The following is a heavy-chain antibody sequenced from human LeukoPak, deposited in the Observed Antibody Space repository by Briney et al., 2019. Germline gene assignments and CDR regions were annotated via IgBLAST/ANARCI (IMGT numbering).Heavy chain of an antibody. J-gene: IGHJ1*01. CDR1: GFTVSSNY. V-gene: IGHV3-66*02. CDR2: TYSGGST. Sequence: GESLRLSCAASGFTVSSNYMSWVRQAPGKGLEWVSVTYSGGSTYYADSVKGRFTISRDNSKNTLYLQMNSLRAEDTAVYYCARDPPIVVVPAAIGNFQHWGQGTLVTVSS. CDR3: ARDPPIVVVPAAIGNFQH. D-gene: IGHD2-2*01.